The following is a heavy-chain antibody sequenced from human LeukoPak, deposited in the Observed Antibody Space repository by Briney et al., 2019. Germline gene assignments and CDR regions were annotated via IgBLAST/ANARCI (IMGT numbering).Heavy chain of an antibody. D-gene: IGHD4-17*01. V-gene: IGHV1-18*01. CDR2: ISAYNGNT. CDR1: GGTFSSYA. Sequence: GASVKVSCKASGGTFSSYAISWVRQAPGQGLEWMGWISAYNGNTNYAQKLQGRVTVTTDTSTSTAYMELRSLRSDDTAVYYCARDIGFGDHGVDYWGQGTLVTVSS. J-gene: IGHJ4*02. CDR3: ARDIGFGDHGVDY.